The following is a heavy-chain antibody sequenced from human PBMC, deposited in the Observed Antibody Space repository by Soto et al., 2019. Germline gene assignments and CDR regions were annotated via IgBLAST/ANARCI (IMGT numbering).Heavy chain of an antibody. V-gene: IGHV4-34*01. D-gene: IGHD2-21*01. CDR2: INHSGNT. CDR1: GASLSDNY. Sequence: SETLSLTCAVYGASLSDNYCNWLRQPPGKGLEWIGEINHSGNTNYNPSLRSRVTISIDTSKNQLSLNLRSVSAADMAVYYCARGRGEFAAWGQGTPVTVSS. CDR3: ARGRGEFAA. J-gene: IGHJ5*02.